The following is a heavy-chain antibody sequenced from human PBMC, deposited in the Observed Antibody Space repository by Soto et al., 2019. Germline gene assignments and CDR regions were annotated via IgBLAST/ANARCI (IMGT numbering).Heavy chain of an antibody. D-gene: IGHD6-13*01. J-gene: IGHJ5*02. CDR3: ARSRPPYSSSPPGWFDP. CDR1: GGSISSSSHY. CDR2: SYYSGST. V-gene: IGHV4-39*01. Sequence: PSETLSLTCTVSGGSISSSSHYWGWIRQPPGKGLEWIGSSYYSGSTYYNPSLKSRVTISVDTSKNQFSLKLSSVTAADTAVYYCARSRPPYSSSPPGWFDPWGQGTLATVSS.